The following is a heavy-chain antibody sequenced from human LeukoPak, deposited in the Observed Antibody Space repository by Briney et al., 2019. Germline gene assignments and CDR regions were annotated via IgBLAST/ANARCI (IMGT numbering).Heavy chain of an antibody. V-gene: IGHV5-51*01. CDR1: GYRFTSNW. J-gene: IGHJ4*02. D-gene: IGHD4-17*01. CDR3: AYGKYYFDY. CDR2: IYPGDSDT. Sequence: GESLKISCKGSGYRFTSNWIAWVRQMPGKGLEWMGIIYPGDSDTTYSPSFQGQVTISADKSISTAYLQWSSLRASDTAMYYCAYGKYYFDYWGQGTLVTVPS.